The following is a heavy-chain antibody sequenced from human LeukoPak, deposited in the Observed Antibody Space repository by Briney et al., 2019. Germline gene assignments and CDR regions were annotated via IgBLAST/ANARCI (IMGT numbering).Heavy chain of an antibody. D-gene: IGHD3-9*01. J-gene: IGHJ4*02. CDR2: IYTSGST. V-gene: IGHV4-4*07. CDR1: GGSISSYY. Sequence: SETLSLTCTVSGGSISSYYWSWIRQPAGKGLEWIGRIYTSGSTNYNPSLKSRVTMSVDTSKNQFSLKLSSVTAADTAVYYCAKASGHYDILTGYSYYFDYWGQGTLVTVSS. CDR3: AKASGHYDILTGYSYYFDY.